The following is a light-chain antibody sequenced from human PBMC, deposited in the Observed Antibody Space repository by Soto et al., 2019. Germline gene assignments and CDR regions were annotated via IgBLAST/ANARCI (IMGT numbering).Light chain of an antibody. CDR2: EVS. Sequence: SAITQPASVSWSPGQSLTISCTGTSSDVGGYNFVSWYQHHPGKAPKLMIYEVSNRPSGVSHRFSGSKSGNTASLTISGLQAEDEADYSCSSYTSRSTLVFGTGTKVTVL. J-gene: IGLJ1*01. CDR3: SSYTSRSTLV. CDR1: SSDVGGYNF. V-gene: IGLV2-14*01.